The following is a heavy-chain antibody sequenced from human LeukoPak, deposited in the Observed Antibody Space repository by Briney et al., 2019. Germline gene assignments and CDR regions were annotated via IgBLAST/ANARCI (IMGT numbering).Heavy chain of an antibody. V-gene: IGHV3-23*01. J-gene: IGHJ4*02. D-gene: IGHD6-13*01. CDR2: ISGSGGST. CDR3: AKDVGSSWSYYFDY. Sequence: GGSLRLSCAASGFTFSSQTMSWVRQAPGKGLEWVSAISGSGGSTYYADSVKGRFTISRDNSKNTLYLQMNSLRAEDTAVYYSAKDVGSSWSYYFDYWGQGTLVTVSS. CDR1: GFTFSSQT.